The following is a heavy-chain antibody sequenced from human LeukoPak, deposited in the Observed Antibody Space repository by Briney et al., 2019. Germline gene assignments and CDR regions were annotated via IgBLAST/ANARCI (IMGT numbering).Heavy chain of an antibody. J-gene: IGHJ3*02. V-gene: IGHV3-11*01. CDR3: AKSYSYGPAGAFDI. Sequence: GGSLRLSCAASGFTFSDYYMSWIRQAPGKGLEWVSYISSSGSTIYYADSVKGRFTISRDNSKNTLYLQMNSLRAEDTAVYYCAKSYSYGPAGAFDIWGQGTMVTVSS. D-gene: IGHD5-18*01. CDR2: ISSSGSTI. CDR1: GFTFSDYY.